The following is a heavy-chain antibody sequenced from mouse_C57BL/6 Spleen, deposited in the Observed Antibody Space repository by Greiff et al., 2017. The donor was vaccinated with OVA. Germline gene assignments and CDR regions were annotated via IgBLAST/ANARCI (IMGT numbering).Heavy chain of an antibody. Sequence: EVKVVESGGGLVQPGGSLKLSCAASGFTFSDYYMSWVRQTPEKRLEWVAYISNGGGSTYYPDTVKGRFTISRDNAKNTLYLQMSRLKSEDTAMYYCARHTRGSSYYFDYWGQGTTLTVSS. CDR3: ARHTRGSSYYFDY. V-gene: IGHV5-12*01. D-gene: IGHD1-1*01. CDR2: ISNGGGST. CDR1: GFTFSDYY. J-gene: IGHJ2*01.